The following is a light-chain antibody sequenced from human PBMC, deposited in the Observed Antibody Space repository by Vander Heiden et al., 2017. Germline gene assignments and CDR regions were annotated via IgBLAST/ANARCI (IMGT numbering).Light chain of an antibody. J-gene: IGLJ2*01. CDR3: QSYDSSIHVV. CDR1: SGSNASNY. Sequence: NFILTQPPPVSHLPGKTVTISCTRSSGSNASNYVQWYQQRPGGAPTTVNFEDNQRPSGVPDRFSGSIDSSYNSASLTISGLRTEDEADYYCQSYDSSIHVVFGGGTKLTVL. V-gene: IGLV6-57*04. CDR2: EDN.